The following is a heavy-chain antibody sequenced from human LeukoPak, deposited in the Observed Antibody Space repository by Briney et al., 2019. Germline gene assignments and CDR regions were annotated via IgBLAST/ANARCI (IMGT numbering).Heavy chain of an antibody. Sequence: GGSLRLSCAASGFTFSSYGMHWVRQAPGKGLEWVAVISYDGSNKYYADSVKGRFTISRDNSKNTLYLQMNSLRAEDTAVYYCARDRNYYDSSVGYWGQGTLVTVSS. J-gene: IGHJ4*02. CDR3: ARDRNYYDSSVGY. CDR2: ISYDGSNK. V-gene: IGHV3-30*03. D-gene: IGHD3-22*01. CDR1: GFTFSSYG.